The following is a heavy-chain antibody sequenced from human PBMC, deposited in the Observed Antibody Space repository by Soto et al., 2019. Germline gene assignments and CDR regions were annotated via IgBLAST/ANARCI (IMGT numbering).Heavy chain of an antibody. J-gene: IGHJ4*02. V-gene: IGHV4-34*01. CDR1: GGSFSGYY. CDR2: INHSGST. CDR3: ALRWTYYFWSGYYRDFDY. Sequence: SETLSLTCAVYGGSFSGYYWSWIRQPPGKGQEWIGEINHSGSTNYNPSLKSRVTISVDTSKNQFSLKLSSVTAADTAVYYCALRWTYYFWSGYYRDFDYWGQAPLVTVSS. D-gene: IGHD3-3*01.